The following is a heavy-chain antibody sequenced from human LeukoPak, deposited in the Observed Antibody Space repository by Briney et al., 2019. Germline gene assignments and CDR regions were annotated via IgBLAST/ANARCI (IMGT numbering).Heavy chain of an antibody. J-gene: IGHJ6*03. D-gene: IGHD3-22*01. Sequence: ASVKVSCKASGYTFTAYDINWVRQATGQGLEWMGWMNPNSGNTGYAEKFQGRVTMTKNTSISTAYMELSSLRSEDTAVYFCARGLITAFCYYSMDIWGKGTTVTISS. CDR2: MNPNSGNT. V-gene: IGHV1-8*01. CDR3: ARGLITAFCYYSMDI. CDR1: GYTFTAYD.